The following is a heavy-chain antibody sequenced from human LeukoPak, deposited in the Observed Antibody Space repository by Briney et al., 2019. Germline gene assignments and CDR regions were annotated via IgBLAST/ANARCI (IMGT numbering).Heavy chain of an antibody. J-gene: IGHJ5*02. CDR3: ARATYCTNGVCYPHNWFDP. V-gene: IGHV4-38-2*02. CDR2: IYHSGST. Sequence: SETLSLTCTVSGYSIISDYFWGWIRQPPGKGLEWIGTIYHSGSTYYNPSLKSRVTISVDTSKNQFSLKLSSVTAADTAVYYCARATYCTNGVCYPHNWFDPWGQGTLVTVSS. CDR1: GYSIISDYF. D-gene: IGHD2-8*01.